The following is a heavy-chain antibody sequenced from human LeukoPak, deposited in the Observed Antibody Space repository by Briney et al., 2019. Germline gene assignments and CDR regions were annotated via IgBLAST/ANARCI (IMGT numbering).Heavy chain of an antibody. D-gene: IGHD6-19*01. V-gene: IGHV1-24*01. J-gene: IGHJ4*02. CDR3: ATYLIAVAGTFDY. CDR2: FDPEDGET. Sequence: ASVKVSCKVSGYTLTELSMHWGRQAPGKGLEWMGGFDPEDGETIYAQKFQGRVTMTEDTSTDTAYMELSSLRSEDTAVYYCATYLIAVAGTFDYWGQGTLVTVSS. CDR1: GYTLTELS.